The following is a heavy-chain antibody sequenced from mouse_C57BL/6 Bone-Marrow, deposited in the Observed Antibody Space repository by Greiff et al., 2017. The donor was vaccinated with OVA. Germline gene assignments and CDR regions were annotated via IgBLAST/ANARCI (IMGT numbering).Heavy chain of an antibody. CDR2: INPSTGGT. J-gene: IGHJ3*01. D-gene: IGHD1-1*01. CDR3: ARVTTVGFAY. V-gene: IGHV1-42*01. CDR1: GYSFTGYY. Sequence: VHVKQSGPELVKPGASVKISCKASGYSFTGYYMNWVKQSPEKSLEWIGEINPSTGGTTYNQKFKAKATLTVDKSSSTAYMLLKSLTSEDSAVYYCARVTTVGFAYWGQGTLVTVSA.